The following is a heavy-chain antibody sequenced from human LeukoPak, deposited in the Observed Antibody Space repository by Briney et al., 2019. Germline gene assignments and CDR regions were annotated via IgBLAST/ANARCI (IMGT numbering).Heavy chain of an antibody. CDR2: IYHSGST. V-gene: IGHV4-30-2*01. D-gene: IGHD5-24*01. CDR1: GGSISSSSYS. J-gene: IGHJ3*02. Sequence: SETLSLTCTVSGGSISSSSYSWSWIRQPPGKGLEWIGYIYHSGSTYYNPSLKSRVTISVDRSKNQFSLKLSSVTAADTAVYYCARVRRDGYNNDAFDIWGQGTMVTVSS. CDR3: ARVRRDGYNNDAFDI.